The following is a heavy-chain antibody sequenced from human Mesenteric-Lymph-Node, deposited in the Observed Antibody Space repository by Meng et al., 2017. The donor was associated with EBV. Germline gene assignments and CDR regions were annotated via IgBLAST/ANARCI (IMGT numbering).Heavy chain of an antibody. CDR3: ARRGIAEGFDF. V-gene: IGHV4-30-2*01. CDR2: IYHFGSP. Sequence: QLQLHGSGPGLVKPSQTLSLTCAVSGGSVSSGGYSWSWIRQPPGKGLEWIGYIYHFGSPNYNPSLKSRVTISVDRSKNQFSLNLTSMTAADTAVYYCARRGIAEGFDFWGQGTLVTVSP. CDR1: GGSVSSGGYS. J-gene: IGHJ4*02.